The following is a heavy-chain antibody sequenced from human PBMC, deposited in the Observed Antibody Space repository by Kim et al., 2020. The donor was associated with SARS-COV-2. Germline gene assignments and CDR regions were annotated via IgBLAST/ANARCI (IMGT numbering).Heavy chain of an antibody. CDR1: GGSISSYY. Sequence: SETLSLTCTVSGGSISSYYWSWIRQPPGKGLEWIGYIYYSGSTNYNPSLKSRVTISVDTSKNEFSLKLSSVTAADTAVYYCARLGYCSSTSCRGAFDIWG. J-gene: IGHJ3*02. V-gene: IGHV4-59*08. CDR3: ARLGYCSSTSCRGAFDI. D-gene: IGHD2-2*01. CDR2: IYYSGST.